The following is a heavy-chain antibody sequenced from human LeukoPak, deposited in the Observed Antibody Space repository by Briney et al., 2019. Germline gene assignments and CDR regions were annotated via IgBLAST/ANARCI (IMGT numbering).Heavy chain of an antibody. V-gene: IGHV1-69*04. CDR1: GGTFSSYA. CDR2: IIPIFGIA. J-gene: IGHJ4*02. D-gene: IGHD3-22*01. Sequence: ASVKVSCKASGGTFSSYAISWVRQAPGQGLEWMGRIIPIFGIANYAQKFQGRVTITADKSTSTAYMELRSLRSDDTAVYYCARVLYYDSSGYYWDFDYWGQGTLVTVSS. CDR3: ARVLYYDSSGYYWDFDY.